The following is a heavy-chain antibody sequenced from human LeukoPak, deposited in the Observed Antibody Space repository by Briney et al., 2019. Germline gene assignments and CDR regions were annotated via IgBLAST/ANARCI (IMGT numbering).Heavy chain of an antibody. CDR3: ARERAPYSSSWDY. Sequence: ASVKVSCKASGYTFTSYGISWVRQAPGQGLEWMGWISAYNGNTNYAQKLQGRVTITADESTSTAYMELSSLRSEDTAVYYCARERAPYSSSWDYWGQGTLVTVS. CDR2: ISAYNGNT. CDR1: GYTFTSYG. V-gene: IGHV1-18*01. D-gene: IGHD6-13*01. J-gene: IGHJ4*02.